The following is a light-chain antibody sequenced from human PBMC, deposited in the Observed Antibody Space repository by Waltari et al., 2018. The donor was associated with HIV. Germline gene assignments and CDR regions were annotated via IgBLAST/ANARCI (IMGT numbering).Light chain of an antibody. CDR3: SSYTSSITRYV. V-gene: IGLV2-14*03. Sequence: QSALTQPPSASGSPGQSVTISCIGTSSDVGGYNYVSWYQQHPGKAPKLMIYDVSNRPSGVSNRFSGSKSGNTASLTISGLQAEDEADYYCSSYTSSITRYVFGTGTKVTVL. CDR2: DVS. CDR1: SSDVGGYNY. J-gene: IGLJ1*01.